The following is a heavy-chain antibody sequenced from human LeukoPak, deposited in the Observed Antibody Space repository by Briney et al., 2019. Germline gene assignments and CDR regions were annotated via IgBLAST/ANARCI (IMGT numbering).Heavy chain of an antibody. J-gene: IGHJ3*02. D-gene: IGHD4-23*01. Sequence: SEXLSLTCTVSGGSISSYYCSWIRQPPGKGLEGIGYIYYSGSTNYNPSLNSRVTISVDTSKNQFSLKLSSVTAADTAVYYCARLSRTVGRDAFDIWGQGTVVTVSS. CDR1: GGSISSYY. CDR2: IYYSGST. V-gene: IGHV4-59*01. CDR3: ARLSRTVGRDAFDI.